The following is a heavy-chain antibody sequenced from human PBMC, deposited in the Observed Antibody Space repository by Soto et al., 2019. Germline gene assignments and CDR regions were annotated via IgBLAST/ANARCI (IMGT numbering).Heavy chain of an antibody. D-gene: IGHD3-10*01. CDR3: ARQGYYGSGSYLQYYYYGMDV. CDR1: GYSFTSYW. Sequence: GESLKISCKGSGYSFTSYWIGWVRQMPGKGLEWMGIIYPGDSDTRYSPPFQGQVTISADKSISTAYLQWSSLKASDTAMYYCARQGYYGSGSYLQYYYYGMDVWGQGTTVTVS. J-gene: IGHJ6*02. CDR2: IYPGDSDT. V-gene: IGHV5-51*01.